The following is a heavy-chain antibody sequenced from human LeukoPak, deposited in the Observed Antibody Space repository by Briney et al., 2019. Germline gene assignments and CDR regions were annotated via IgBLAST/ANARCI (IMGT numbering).Heavy chain of an antibody. V-gene: IGHV4-4*07. J-gene: IGHJ4*02. CDR2: IYTSGST. Sequence: SETLSLTCTVSGGSISSYYWSWIRQPAGKGLEWIGRIYTSGSTNYNPSLKSRVTISVDTSKNQFSLQLNSVTPEDTAVYYCARGWLQSGFDYWGQGTLVTVSS. CDR3: ARGWLQSGFDY. D-gene: IGHD5-24*01. CDR1: GGSISSYY.